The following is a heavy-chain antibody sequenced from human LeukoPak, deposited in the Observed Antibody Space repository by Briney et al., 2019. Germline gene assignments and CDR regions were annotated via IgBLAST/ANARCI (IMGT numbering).Heavy chain of an antibody. D-gene: IGHD2-15*01. CDR2: TSGSGGST. CDR3: AKVIGQVVVVAFDC. CDR1: RFTSNNFA. Sequence: PGGSLRLSCAASRFTSNNFAMSRVRQAQGKGLKWVSATSGSGGSTYYADSVKGRFTISRDNSTTTLYLQMNNLRGEDTATYYCAKVIGQVVVVAFDCWGQGTLVAVSS. V-gene: IGHV3-23*01. J-gene: IGHJ4*02.